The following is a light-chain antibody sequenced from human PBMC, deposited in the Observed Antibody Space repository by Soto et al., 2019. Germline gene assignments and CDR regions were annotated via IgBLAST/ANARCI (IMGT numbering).Light chain of an antibody. CDR1: QSVINNY. Sequence: EIVLTHSPGTLSLSPVEIATLSCSASQSVINNYLAWYQQKPGQAPRLLIYGASIRATGIPDRFSGSGSGTEFTLTISSLQSEDCAIYYCQKYHTWPINFGGGTKVDIK. CDR2: GAS. CDR3: QKYHTWPIN. J-gene: IGKJ4*01. V-gene: IGKV3-20*01.